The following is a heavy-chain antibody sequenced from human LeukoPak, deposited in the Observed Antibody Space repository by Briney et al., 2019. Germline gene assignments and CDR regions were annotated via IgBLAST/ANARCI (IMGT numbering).Heavy chain of an antibody. CDR3: ASSNYYGSGNAFDY. J-gene: IGHJ4*02. Sequence: ASVKVSCKASGGTFSSYAISWVRQAPGQGLEWMGWISAYNGNTNYAQKLQGRVTMTTDTSTSTAYMELRSLRSDDTAVYYCASSNYYGSGNAFDYWGQGTLVTVSS. CDR2: ISAYNGNT. V-gene: IGHV1-18*01. D-gene: IGHD3-10*01. CDR1: GGTFSSYA.